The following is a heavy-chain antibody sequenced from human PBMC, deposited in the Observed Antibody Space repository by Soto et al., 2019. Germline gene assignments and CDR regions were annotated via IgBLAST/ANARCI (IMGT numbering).Heavy chain of an antibody. V-gene: IGHV2-70*04. CDR1: GFALDSRGMR. Sequence: SGLRCEPTQTLTLTCSLSGFALDSRGMRVSWIRQPPGKALEWLARIDWDDDKFYNTSLKTRLTISKDTSKNQVVLRMTDMDPLDTATYYCARLAPADYWYFDLWGRGTLVTVSS. CDR3: ARLAPADYWYFDL. D-gene: IGHD2-2*01. CDR2: IDWDDDK. J-gene: IGHJ2*01.